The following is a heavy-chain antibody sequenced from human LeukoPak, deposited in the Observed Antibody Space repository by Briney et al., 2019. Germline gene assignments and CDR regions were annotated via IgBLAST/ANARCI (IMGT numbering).Heavy chain of an antibody. D-gene: IGHD3-10*01. J-gene: IGHJ4*02. CDR3: ARDYYGSGSYYHDY. CDR2: IYYSGST. CDR1: GGSISSYY. V-gene: IGHV4-59*01. Sequence: PSETLSLTCTVSGGSISSYYWSWIRQPPGKGLEWIGYIYYSGSTNYNPSLKSRVTISVDTSKNQFSLKLSSVTAADTAVYYCARDYYGSGSYYHDYWGQGTLVTVSS.